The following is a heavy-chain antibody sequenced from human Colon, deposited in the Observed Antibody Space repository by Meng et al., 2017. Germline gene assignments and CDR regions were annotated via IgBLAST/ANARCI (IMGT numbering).Heavy chain of an antibody. J-gene: IGHJ4*02. CDR3: SRGRLTNDY. CDR2: IRSKAYGETT. CDR1: GFTFGDYA. D-gene: IGHD4-11*01. Sequence: GESLKISCTASGFTFGDYAMAWFRQAPGKGLEWVGIIRSKAYGETTHYAASVKGRFSISRDDSKSIAYLQMSSLKVEDTAVYFCSRGRLTNDYWGQGTLVTVSS. V-gene: IGHV3-49*03.